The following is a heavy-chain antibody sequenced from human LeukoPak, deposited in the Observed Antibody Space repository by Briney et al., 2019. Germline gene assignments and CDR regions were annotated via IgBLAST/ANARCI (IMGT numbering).Heavy chain of an antibody. Sequence: SETLSLTCTVPDGSISNYFWSWIRQPPGKGLEWIGYIYYTGMTNPNPSLKSRVTISMDTSKNQFSLNLRSVTAADTAIYYCARHGRMVIMSKFSTGIDQWGQGTLVTVSS. CDR1: DGSISNYF. D-gene: IGHD2-8*01. V-gene: IGHV4-59*08. CDR2: IYYTGMT. CDR3: ARHGRMVIMSKFSTGIDQ. J-gene: IGHJ4*02.